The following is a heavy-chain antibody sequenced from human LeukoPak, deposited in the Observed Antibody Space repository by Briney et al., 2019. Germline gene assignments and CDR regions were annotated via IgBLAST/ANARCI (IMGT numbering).Heavy chain of an antibody. D-gene: IGHD5-18*01. Sequence: GGSLRLSCAASGFTFRDAWMSWVRQAPGKGLEWVGRIKSKTDGGAIDYAAPVKDRFTVSRDDSKNTLYLQMNSLRVEDTAVYYRARDLSGVTGYTYGRGIDYWGQGTLVTVSS. J-gene: IGHJ4*02. CDR3: ARDLSGVTGYTYGRGIDY. CDR1: GFTFRDAW. V-gene: IGHV3-15*01. CDR2: IKSKTDGGAI.